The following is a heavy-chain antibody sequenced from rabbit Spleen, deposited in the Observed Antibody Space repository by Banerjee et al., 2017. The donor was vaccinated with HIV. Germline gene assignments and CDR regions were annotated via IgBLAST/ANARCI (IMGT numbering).Heavy chain of an antibody. Sequence: QEQLVESGGGLVQPGGSLKLSCKASGFSFSSSYWICWVRQAPGKGLEWIACIDTNDGDTDYANWPKGRFTISKTSSTTVTLQMTSLTAADTATYFCARNYVNAFDPWGPGPLVTVS. CDR3: ARNYVNAFDP. J-gene: IGHJ2*01. CDR2: IDTNDGDT. V-gene: IGHV1S45*01. D-gene: IGHD1-1*01. CDR1: GFSFSSSYW.